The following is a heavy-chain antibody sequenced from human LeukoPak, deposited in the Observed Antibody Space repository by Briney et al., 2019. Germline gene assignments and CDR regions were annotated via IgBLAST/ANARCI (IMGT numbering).Heavy chain of an antibody. Sequence: GGSLRLSCAASGFNLNSYMLNGVRQAPGKGLEWVASISSTGSYIYYADSVKGRFTISRDNPGNVVYLQMDSLRAEDTAVYYCPSVAQSGPTGWHDPWGQGTLLTVSS. D-gene: IGHD1-1*01. CDR3: PSVAQSGPTGWHDP. J-gene: IGHJ5*02. V-gene: IGHV3-21*01. CDR2: ISSTGSYI. CDR1: GFNLNSYM.